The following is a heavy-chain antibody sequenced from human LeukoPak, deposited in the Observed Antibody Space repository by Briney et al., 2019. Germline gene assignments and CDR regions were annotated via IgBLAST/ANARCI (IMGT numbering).Heavy chain of an antibody. CDR1: GFTFSSYA. Sequence: GGSLRLSCAASGFTFSSYAMHWVRQAPGKGLEWVAVISYDGSNKYYADSVKGRFTISRDNSKNTLYLQMNSLRAEDTAVYYCARDSGYYYDSSGYSPGSAGRLDYWGQGTLVTVSS. CDR2: ISYDGSNK. CDR3: ARDSGYYYDSSGYSPGSAGRLDY. J-gene: IGHJ4*02. D-gene: IGHD3-22*01. V-gene: IGHV3-30*04.